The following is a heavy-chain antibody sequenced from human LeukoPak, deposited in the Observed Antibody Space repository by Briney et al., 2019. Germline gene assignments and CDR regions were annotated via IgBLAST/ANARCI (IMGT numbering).Heavy chain of an antibody. CDR3: ARAPVLLWFGELLLNWFDP. CDR1: GYTFTSYD. J-gene: IGHJ5*02. D-gene: IGHD3-10*01. Sequence: ASVKVSCKASGYTFTSYDINWVRQAPGQGLEWMGWINPNSGGTNYAQKFQGRVTMTRDTSISTAYMELSRLRSDDTAVYYCARAPVLLWFGELLLNWFDPWGQGTLVTVSS. CDR2: INPNSGGT. V-gene: IGHV1-2*02.